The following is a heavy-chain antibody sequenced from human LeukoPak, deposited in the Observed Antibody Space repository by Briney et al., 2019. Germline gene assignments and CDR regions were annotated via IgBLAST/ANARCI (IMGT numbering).Heavy chain of an antibody. V-gene: IGHV3-73*01. CDR2: IRSKANSYAT. CDR1: GFTFSGSA. Sequence: GGSLRLSCAASGFTFSGSAMHWVRQASGKGLEWVGRIRSKANSYATAYAASVKGRFTISRDDSKNTAYLQMNSLKTEDTAVYYCTRVIAEAGTGGYWGQGTLVTVSS. J-gene: IGHJ4*02. D-gene: IGHD6-19*01. CDR3: TRVIAEAGTGGY.